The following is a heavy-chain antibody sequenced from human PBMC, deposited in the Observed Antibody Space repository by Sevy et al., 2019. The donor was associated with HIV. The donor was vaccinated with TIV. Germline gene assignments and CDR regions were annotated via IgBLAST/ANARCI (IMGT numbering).Heavy chain of an antibody. Sequence: GGSLRLSCAASAFTFSNSAMHWVRQAPGKGLEWVALISSDGGSDYYADSVKGRFTISRDTSKSTVYLQMDSLRAEDTAVYYCARDLNSGYANYYYYGMDVWGQGTTVTVSS. CDR1: AFTFSNSA. CDR2: ISSDGGSD. J-gene: IGHJ6*02. V-gene: IGHV3-30*04. D-gene: IGHD5-12*01. CDR3: ARDLNSGYANYYYYGMDV.